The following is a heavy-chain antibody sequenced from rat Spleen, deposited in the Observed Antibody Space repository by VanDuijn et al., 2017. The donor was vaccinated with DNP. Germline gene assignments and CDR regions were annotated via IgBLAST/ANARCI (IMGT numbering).Heavy chain of an antibody. D-gene: IGHD4-3*01. J-gene: IGHJ4*01. Sequence: EVQLQESGPGLVKPSQSLSLTCSVTGYSITSSYRWNWIRKFPGNKLEWMGYINSAGSTNYNPSLKSRISITRDTSKNQFFLQVNSVTTEDTATYYCARRGYNYAMDAWGQGTSVTVSS. CDR2: INSAGST. CDR1: GYSITSSYR. V-gene: IGHV3-3*01. CDR3: ARRGYNYAMDA.